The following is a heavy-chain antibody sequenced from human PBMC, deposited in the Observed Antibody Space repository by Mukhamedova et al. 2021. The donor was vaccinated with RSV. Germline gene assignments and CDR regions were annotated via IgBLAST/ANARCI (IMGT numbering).Heavy chain of an antibody. CDR3: ASDSGYDSAVFDY. D-gene: IGHD5-12*01. J-gene: IGHJ4*02. Sequence: ADSVKGRFTISRDNSKNTLYLQMNSLRAEDTAVYYCASDSGYDSAVFDYWGQGTLVTVSS. V-gene: IGHV3-30*01.